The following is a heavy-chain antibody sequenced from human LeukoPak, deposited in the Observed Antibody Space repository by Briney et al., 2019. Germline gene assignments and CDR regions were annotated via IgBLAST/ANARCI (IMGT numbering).Heavy chain of an antibody. CDR1: GFTYTSSA. CDR2: IVVGSGNT. CDR3: AADLNYYDSSGSGDY. Sequence: SVTVSVKSSGFTYTSSAMQWVRQARGQRLEWIGWIVVGSGNTNYAQKFQERVTITRDMSTSTAYMELTSLRSEDTAVYYCAADLNYYDSSGSGDYWGQGTLVTVSS. J-gene: IGHJ4*02. V-gene: IGHV1-58*02. D-gene: IGHD3-22*01.